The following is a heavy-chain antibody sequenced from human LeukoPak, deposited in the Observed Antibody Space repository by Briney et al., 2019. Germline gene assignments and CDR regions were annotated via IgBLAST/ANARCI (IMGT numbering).Heavy chain of an antibody. V-gene: IGHV4-34*01. CDR1: GGSFSGYY. J-gene: IGHJ4*02. D-gene: IGHD3-3*01. Sequence: SETLSLTCAVYGGSFSGYYWSWIRQPPGKGLERIGEINHSGSTNYNPSLKSRVTISVDTSKNQFSLKLSPVTAADTAVYYCARAPRFLEWYPFDYWGQGTLVTVSS. CDR3: ARAPRFLEWYPFDY. CDR2: INHSGST.